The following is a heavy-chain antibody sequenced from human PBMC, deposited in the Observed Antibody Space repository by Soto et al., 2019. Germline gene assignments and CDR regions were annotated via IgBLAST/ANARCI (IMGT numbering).Heavy chain of an antibody. J-gene: IGHJ4*02. CDR1: GFSFSTYG. CDR2: VSGGSGVT. Sequence: EVQLLESGGGLVQPGGSLRLSCAVSGFSFSTYGVTWVRQAPGKGLEWVSGVSGGSGVTHYADSVKGRFTITGDNSKNTGYLHMNSLRVEDTAVYYGAKWNGYGDYWGQGTLVTVSS. D-gene: IGHD1-1*01. CDR3: AKWNGYGDY. V-gene: IGHV3-23*01.